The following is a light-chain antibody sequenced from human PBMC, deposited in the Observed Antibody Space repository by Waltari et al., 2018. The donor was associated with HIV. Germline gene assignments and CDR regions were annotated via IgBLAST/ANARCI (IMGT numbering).Light chain of an antibody. CDR3: QSYDTNKNWV. CDR2: ESY. Sequence: FMLTQPHSVLESPGKTVTISCTRSSGSIAGNYVQWFQRRPGSSPTTVIYESYFRTSGVPARFSGSIDRSSNSASLTISGLKTEDEADYYCQSYDTNKNWVFGGGTKLTVL. CDR1: SGSIAGNY. V-gene: IGLV6-57*01. J-gene: IGLJ3*02.